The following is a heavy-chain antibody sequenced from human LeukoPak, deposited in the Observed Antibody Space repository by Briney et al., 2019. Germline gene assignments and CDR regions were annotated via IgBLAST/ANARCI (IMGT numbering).Heavy chain of an antibody. V-gene: IGHV1-8*01. CDR3: ARGGQQLDAFDY. CDR2: MNPNSGNT. J-gene: IGHJ4*02. Sequence: ASVKVSCKASGYTFTSYDINWVRQATGQGLEWMGWMNPNSGNTGYAQKFQGRATMTRNTSISTAYMELSSLRSEDTAVYYCARGGQQLDAFDYWGQGTLVTVSS. CDR1: GYTFTSYD. D-gene: IGHD6-13*01.